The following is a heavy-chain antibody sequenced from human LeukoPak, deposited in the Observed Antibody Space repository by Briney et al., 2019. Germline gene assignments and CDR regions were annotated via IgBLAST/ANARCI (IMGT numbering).Heavy chain of an antibody. D-gene: IGHD1-26*01. CDR3: ARNYNGMSN. J-gene: IGHJ4*02. CDR1: GLTFSNYG. CDR2: INNDGRSA. V-gene: IGHV3-74*01. Sequence: SGGSLRLSCAASGLTFSNYGMMWVRQAPGKGLVWVSYINNDGRSATYADSVKGRFTISRDNAQNTLYLQMNSLKAEDSAMYYCARNYNGMSNWGQGTLVIVSS.